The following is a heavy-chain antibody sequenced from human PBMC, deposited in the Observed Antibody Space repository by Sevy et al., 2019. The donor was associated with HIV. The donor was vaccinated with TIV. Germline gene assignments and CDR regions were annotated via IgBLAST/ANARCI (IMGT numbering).Heavy chain of an antibody. CDR3: AKNTAAAGVGGFHY. D-gene: IGHD6-13*01. J-gene: IGHJ4*02. CDR1: GFTFSHYA. V-gene: IGHV3-30*02. CDR2: IHVDGSDK. Sequence: GGSLRLSCAASGFTFSHYALHWVRQAPGKGLDWLAFIHVDGSDKYYADSVKGRFTISRDNSKNTLHLQMNSLRVEDTAVYFCAKNTAAAGVGGFHYWGQGTLVTVSS.